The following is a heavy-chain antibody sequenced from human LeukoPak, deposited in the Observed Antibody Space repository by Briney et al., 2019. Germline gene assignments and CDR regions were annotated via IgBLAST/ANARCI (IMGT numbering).Heavy chain of an antibody. Sequence: GGSLRLSSAASGFTFNSCTMSWVRQAPGKGLGWVSAISGSGGSTYYADSVKGRFTISRDNSKNTLYLQMNSLRAEDTAIYYCAKHYYASGTPLANDYWGQGTLVTVSS. CDR2: ISGSGGST. CDR1: GFTFNSCT. J-gene: IGHJ4*02. D-gene: IGHD3-10*01. V-gene: IGHV3-23*01. CDR3: AKHYYASGTPLANDY.